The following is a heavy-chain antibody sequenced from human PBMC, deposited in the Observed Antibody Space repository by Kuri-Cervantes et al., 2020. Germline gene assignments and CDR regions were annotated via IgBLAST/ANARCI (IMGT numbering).Heavy chain of an antibody. CDR1: GFTFSDYY. CDR3: AKDTHFDWLLGYYFDY. CDR2: ISSSGSTI. D-gene: IGHD3-9*01. J-gene: IGHJ4*02. V-gene: IGHV3-11*01. Sequence: GGSLRLSCAASGFTFSDYYMSWIRQAPGKGLEWVSYISSSGSTIYYADSVKGRFTISRDNAKNSLYLQMNSLRAEDTALYYCAKDTHFDWLLGYYFDYWGQGTLVTVSS.